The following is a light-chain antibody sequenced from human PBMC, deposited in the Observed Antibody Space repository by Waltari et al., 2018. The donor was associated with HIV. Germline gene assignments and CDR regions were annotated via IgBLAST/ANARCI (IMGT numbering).Light chain of an antibody. V-gene: IGLV2-8*01. Sequence: QSALTQPPSASGSPGQSVTISCTGTSSDVGGYNYVSWYQHHPGKAPKVMIYDVSKRPSGGPDRFSGSKSGNTASLTISGLQAEDEAAYYCCSYAGSFNWVFGGGTKLTVL. CDR1: SSDVGGYNY. CDR3: CSYAGSFNWV. CDR2: DVS. J-gene: IGLJ3*02.